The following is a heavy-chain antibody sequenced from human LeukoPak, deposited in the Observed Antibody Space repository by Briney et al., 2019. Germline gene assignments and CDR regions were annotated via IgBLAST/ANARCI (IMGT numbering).Heavy chain of an antibody. CDR2: IYSGGST. Sequence: GGSLRLSCAASGFTVSSNYMSWVRQAPGTGLEWVSVIYSGGSTNYADSVRGRFTISRDNSKNTLYLQMNSLRAEDTAVYYCARGRYEFSAAMDVWGQGTTVTVSS. CDR1: GFTVSSNY. V-gene: IGHV3-53*01. D-gene: IGHD5-12*01. CDR3: ARGRYEFSAAMDV. J-gene: IGHJ6*02.